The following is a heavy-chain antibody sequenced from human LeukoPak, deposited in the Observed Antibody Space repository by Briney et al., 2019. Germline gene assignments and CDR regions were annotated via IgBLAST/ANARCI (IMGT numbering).Heavy chain of an antibody. V-gene: IGHV3-30*04. CDR2: ISHDGSTT. CDR1: GFTFSIYA. D-gene: IGHD2-21*01. J-gene: IGHJ4*02. Sequence: GGSLRLSCAASGFTFSIYAIHWVRQAPGKGLEWVAVISHDGSTTYYADSVKGRFTISRDNSKNTLYLQMNSLRAEDTAVYYCARVAREALDYWGQGTLVTVSS. CDR3: ARVAREALDY.